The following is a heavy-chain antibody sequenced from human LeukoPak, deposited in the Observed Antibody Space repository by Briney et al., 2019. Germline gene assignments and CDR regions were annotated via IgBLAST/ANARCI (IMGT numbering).Heavy chain of an antibody. V-gene: IGHV3-30*03. CDR1: GFTFSSYG. CDR3: ARDSSYSSSWYGKFDP. J-gene: IGHJ5*02. Sequence: PGGSLRLSCAASGFTFSSYGMHWVRQAPGKGLEWVAVISKDGSNKYYADSVKGRFTISRDNSKNTLYLQMNSLRAEDTAVYYCARDSSYSSSWYGKFDPWGQGTLVTVSS. CDR2: ISKDGSNK. D-gene: IGHD6-13*01.